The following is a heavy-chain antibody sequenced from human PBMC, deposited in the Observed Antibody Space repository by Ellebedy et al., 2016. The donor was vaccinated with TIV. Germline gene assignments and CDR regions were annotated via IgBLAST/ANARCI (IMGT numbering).Heavy chain of an antibody. CDR3: ARGLDWFNLHDY. V-gene: IGHV3-23*01. J-gene: IGHJ4*02. Sequence: GESLKISXAASGFTFSSYAMSWVRQAPGKGLEWVSAISGSGGSTYYADSVKGRFTISRDNSKNTLYLQMNSLRAEDTAVYYCARGLDWFNLHDYWGQGTLVTVSS. CDR1: GFTFSSYA. D-gene: IGHD3-9*01. CDR2: ISGSGGST.